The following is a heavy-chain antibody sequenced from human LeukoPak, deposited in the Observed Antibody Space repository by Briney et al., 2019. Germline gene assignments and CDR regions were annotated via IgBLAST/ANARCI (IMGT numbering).Heavy chain of an antibody. Sequence: GGSLILSCAAAGFTFSTYGMHGVRQAPGKGLEGVAVVSYDASSTYFVDSVKGRFTISRDNSKNTLYMEMNSLRSDDRAVYYCTKAQLPRHELGNFYFDYWGQGTLVTVSS. D-gene: IGHD7-27*01. CDR3: TKAQLPRHELGNFYFDY. CDR2: VSYDASST. CDR1: GFTFSTYG. V-gene: IGHV3-30*18. J-gene: IGHJ4*02.